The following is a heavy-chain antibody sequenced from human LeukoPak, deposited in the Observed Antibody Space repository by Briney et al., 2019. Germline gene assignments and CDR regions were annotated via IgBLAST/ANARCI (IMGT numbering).Heavy chain of an antibody. Sequence: GGSLRLSCAPSGFTFSSYAMSWVRQAPGKGVEWGSAISGSGGSTYYADSVKGRFTISRDNSKNTLYLQMNSLRAEDTAVYYCAKDKWYGSGWSGLDAFDIWGQGTMVTLSS. D-gene: IGHD6-19*01. J-gene: IGHJ3*02. CDR2: ISGSGGST. V-gene: IGHV3-23*01. CDR1: GFTFSSYA. CDR3: AKDKWYGSGWSGLDAFDI.